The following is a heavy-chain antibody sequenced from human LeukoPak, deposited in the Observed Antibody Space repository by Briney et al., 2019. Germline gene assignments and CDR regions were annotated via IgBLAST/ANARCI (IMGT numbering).Heavy chain of an antibody. D-gene: IGHD1-26*01. CDR2: INWNGGST. CDR3: ARAGVGATTEWFDP. CDR1: GFTFDDYG. V-gene: IGHV3-20*04. Sequence: PGGSLRLSCAASGFTFDDYGMSWVRHAPGKGLEWVSGINWNGGSTGYADSVKGRFTISRDNAKNSLYLQMNSLRAEDTALYYCARAGVGATTEWFDPWGQGTLVTVSS. J-gene: IGHJ5*02.